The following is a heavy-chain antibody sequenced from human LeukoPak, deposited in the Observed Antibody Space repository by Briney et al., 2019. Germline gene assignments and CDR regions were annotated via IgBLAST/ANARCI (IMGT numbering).Heavy chain of an antibody. CDR1: GYSFTSYW. D-gene: IGHD6-13*01. J-gene: IGHJ5*02. V-gene: IGHV5-51*01. CDR3: ARQGYSSSWYLPIYWFDP. CDR2: IYPGDSDT. Sequence: GESLKISCKGSGYSFTSYWIGWVRQMPGKGLEWMGIIYPGDSDTSYSPSFQGQVTISADKSISTAYLQWSSLKASDTAMYYCARQGYSSSWYLPIYWFDPWGQGALVTVSS.